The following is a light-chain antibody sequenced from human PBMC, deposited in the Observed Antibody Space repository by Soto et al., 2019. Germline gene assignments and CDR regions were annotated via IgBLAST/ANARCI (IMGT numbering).Light chain of an antibody. CDR1: SSDIGGYNS. CDR2: EVN. Sequence: QSVLTQPPSASGSPGQSVTISCTGTSSDIGGYNSVSWYQQHSGKAPRLMIYEVNKRPSGVPDRFSGSKSGYTASLTVSGLQTEDEAFYYCSSSAGIYHYLVFGGGTKVTVL. CDR3: SSSAGIYHYLV. J-gene: IGLJ3*02. V-gene: IGLV2-8*01.